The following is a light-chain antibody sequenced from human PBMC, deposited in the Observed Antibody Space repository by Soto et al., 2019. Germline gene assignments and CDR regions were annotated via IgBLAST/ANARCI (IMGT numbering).Light chain of an antibody. Sequence: QSALTQPASVSGSPGQSITISCTGTSSDVGVYNYVSWYQQHPLKAPKLMIYDVTNRPSGVSDRFSGSKSGNTASLTISGLRAEDEADYYCSSYTSSSTPYVFGTRTKLTVL. CDR2: DVT. CDR3: SSYTSSSTPYV. V-gene: IGLV2-14*01. J-gene: IGLJ1*01. CDR1: SSDVGVYNY.